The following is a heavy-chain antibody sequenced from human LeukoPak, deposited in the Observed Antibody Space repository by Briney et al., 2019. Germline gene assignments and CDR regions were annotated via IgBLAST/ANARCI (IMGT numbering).Heavy chain of an antibody. V-gene: IGHV3-53*01. CDR2: IYSDGST. D-gene: IGHD2-2*01. CDR1: GFTVSSNY. J-gene: IGHJ4*02. Sequence: PGGSLRLSCAGSGFTVSSNYMTWVRQAPGKGLEWVSVIYSDGSTFYTDSVKGRFTISRDNSNNTLYLQMNSLRVEDTAVYYCARMGYQLPLLYFDYWGQGTLVTVSS. CDR3: ARMGYQLPLLYFDY.